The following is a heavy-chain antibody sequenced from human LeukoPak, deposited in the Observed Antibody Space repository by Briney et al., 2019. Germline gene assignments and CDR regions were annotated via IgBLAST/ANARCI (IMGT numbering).Heavy chain of an antibody. D-gene: IGHD3-9*01. V-gene: IGHV1-58*01. CDR2: IVAGSGNT. CDR1: GFTFTSSA. CDR3: AAGLYYDILTGNYGMDV. J-gene: IGHJ6*02. Sequence: ASVKVSCKASGFTFTSSALQWVRQARGQRLEWIGWIVAGSGNTNYAQKFQERVTITRDMSTSTAYMELSSLRSEDTAVYYCAAGLYYDILTGNYGMDVWGQGTTVTVS.